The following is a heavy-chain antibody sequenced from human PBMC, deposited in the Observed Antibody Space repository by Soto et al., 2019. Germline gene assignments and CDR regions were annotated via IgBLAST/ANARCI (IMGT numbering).Heavy chain of an antibody. CDR2: VNAGNGNT. Sequence: QVQLVQSGAEVEKPGASVKVSCKASGYSFSNYAVHWVRQAPGQRLERMGWVNAGNGNTRYSQNFQGRVTITRDTSARTAYLELSSLRSEDTAVYYCARGHLAVVPVSSWYYYMDVWGKGTTVTVS. CDR1: GYSFSNYA. D-gene: IGHD2-2*01. CDR3: ARGHLAVVPVSSWYYYMDV. J-gene: IGHJ6*03. V-gene: IGHV1-3*01.